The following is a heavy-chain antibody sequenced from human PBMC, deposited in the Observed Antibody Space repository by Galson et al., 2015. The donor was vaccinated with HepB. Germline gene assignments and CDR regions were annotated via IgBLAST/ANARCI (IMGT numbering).Heavy chain of an antibody. V-gene: IGHV2-5*08. CDR1: GFSLSTDGMA. Sequence: PALVKPTQTLTLTCTVSGFSLSTDGMAVGWIRQPPGKALEWLALIYWDDTQTLSPFLETRLTVTSDTSVNQAVLTMTNLNPGDNATYYCASSQYAVTSALGVWGPETMVTVSS. CDR2: IYWDDTQ. D-gene: IGHD4-17*01. J-gene: IGHJ3*01. CDR3: ASSQYAVTSALGV.